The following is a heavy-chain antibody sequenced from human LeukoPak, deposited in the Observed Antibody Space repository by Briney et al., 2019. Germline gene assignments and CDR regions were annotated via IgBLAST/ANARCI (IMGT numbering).Heavy chain of an antibody. V-gene: IGHV4-34*01. J-gene: IGHJ5*02. CDR2: INHSGST. Sequence: SETLSLTCAVYGGSFSGYYWSWIRQPPGKGLEWIGEINHSGSTNYNPSLKSRVTISVDTSKNQFSLKLSSVTAADTAVYYCARVRYCSSTSCPWGQGTLVTVSS. CDR1: GGSFSGYY. CDR3: ARVRYCSSTSCP. D-gene: IGHD2-2*01.